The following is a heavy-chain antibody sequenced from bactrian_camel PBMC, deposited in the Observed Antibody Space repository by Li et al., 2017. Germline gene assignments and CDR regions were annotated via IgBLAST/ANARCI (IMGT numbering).Heavy chain of an antibody. V-gene: IGHV3S53*01. CDR1: GYTYSAYC. J-gene: IGHJ4*01. D-gene: IGHD2*01. Sequence: HVQLVESGGGSVQTGGSLTLSCVVSGYTYSAYCMGWFRQPPGKERERVAAIDSDENSVYADSVKGRFTISKDNAKKTLFLQMNSLKPEDTAMYYCAASDYSGGYCYERGLAPDEHNYWGQGTQVTVS. CDR3: AASDYSGGYCYERGLAPDEHNY. CDR2: IDSDENS.